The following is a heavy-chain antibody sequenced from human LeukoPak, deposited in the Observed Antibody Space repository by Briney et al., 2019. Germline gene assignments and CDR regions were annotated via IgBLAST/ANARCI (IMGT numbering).Heavy chain of an antibody. CDR3: AVLWFGELLYTDY. V-gene: IGHV1-69*13. J-gene: IGHJ4*02. CDR2: IVPIFGTA. CDR1: GGTFSSYA. Sequence: ASVTVSCKASGGTFSSYAISWVRQAPGQGLEWMGGIVPIFGTANYAQKFQGRVTITADESTSTAYMELSSLRSEDTAVYYCAVLWFGELLYTDYWGQGTLVTVSS. D-gene: IGHD3-10*01.